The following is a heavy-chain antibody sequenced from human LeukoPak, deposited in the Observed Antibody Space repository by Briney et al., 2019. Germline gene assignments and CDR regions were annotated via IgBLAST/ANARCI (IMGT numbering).Heavy chain of an antibody. J-gene: IGHJ6*03. CDR1: GGSVSSSSYY. Sequence: SETLSLTCIVSGGSVSSSSYYWGWICQPPGKALEWIGTIYYNGATRYNPSLNSRVTISVDTSKNQFSLKLSSVTAADTAVFYCARHVSAYSSGLPYYMDVWGKGTTVTVSS. D-gene: IGHD6-19*01. V-gene: IGHV4-39*01. CDR3: ARHVSAYSSGLPYYMDV. CDR2: IYYNGAT.